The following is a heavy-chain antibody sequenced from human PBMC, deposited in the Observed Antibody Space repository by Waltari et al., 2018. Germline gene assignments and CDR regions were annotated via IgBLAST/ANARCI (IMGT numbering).Heavy chain of an antibody. J-gene: IGHJ4*02. CDR3: ASFRYCSSTSCPDY. V-gene: IGHV4-34*01. CDR1: GGSFSGYY. D-gene: IGHD2-2*01. CDR2: INHSGST. Sequence: QVQLQQWGAGLLKPSETLSLTCAVYGGSFSGYYWSWIRQPPGKGLEWIGEINHSGSTNYNPSLKSRVTISVDTSKNQFSLKLSSVTAADTAVYCCASFRYCSSTSCPDYWGQGTLVTVSS.